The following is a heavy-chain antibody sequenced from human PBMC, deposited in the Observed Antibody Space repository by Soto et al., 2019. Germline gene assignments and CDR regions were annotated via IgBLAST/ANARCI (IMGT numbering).Heavy chain of an antibody. J-gene: IGHJ4*02. V-gene: IGHV4-31*03. D-gene: IGHD6-19*01. Sequence: QVQLQESGPGLVKPSQTLSLTCTVSGASISRGDYYWSWIRQLPGKGLEWIGYIYRSGSTYYNPSLESRITISVDTSQSQFSLDVSSVTAADTAVYYCARVRYLAGAGQNYFDLWGQGTLVTVFS. CDR1: GASISRGDYY. CDR2: IYRSGST. CDR3: ARVRYLAGAGQNYFDL.